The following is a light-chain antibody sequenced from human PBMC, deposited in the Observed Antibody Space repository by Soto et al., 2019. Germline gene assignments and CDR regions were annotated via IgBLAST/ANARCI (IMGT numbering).Light chain of an antibody. CDR2: GAS. CDR1: QSVSSN. V-gene: IGKV3-15*01. J-gene: IGKJ2*01. CDR3: QQYNNWPYT. Sequence: EIVMTQSPATLSVSPGERATLSCRASQSVSSNLAWYQQKPGQAPRLLIYGASTRASSIPARFSGSGSGTEFTLTISSLQSEAFAFYYCQQYNNWPYTFGQGTKLEIK.